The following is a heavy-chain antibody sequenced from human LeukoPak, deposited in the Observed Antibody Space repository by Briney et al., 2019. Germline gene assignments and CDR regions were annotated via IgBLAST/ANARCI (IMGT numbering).Heavy chain of an antibody. CDR3: ARGDLWGYMTTFGGVPFDY. CDR1: GGSISSSSYY. CDR2: IFHSGST. Sequence: SETLYLTCTVSGGSISSSSYYWGRIRQPPGMGLDWIGSIFHSGSTYYNPSLKSRVTISVDTSKNQFSLNLSAVTAADTAVYYCARGDLWGYMTTFGGVPFDYWGQGTLVTVSS. D-gene: IGHD3-16*01. V-gene: IGHV4-39*07. J-gene: IGHJ4*02.